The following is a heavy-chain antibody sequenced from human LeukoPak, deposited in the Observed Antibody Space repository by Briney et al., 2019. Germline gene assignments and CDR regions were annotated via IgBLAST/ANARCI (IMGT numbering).Heavy chain of an antibody. CDR3: ATRVDTAMVQYDY. Sequence: SETLSLTCAVSGGSISSSNWWSWIRQPPGKGLEWIGEIYHSGSTNYNPSLKSRVTISVDTSKNQFSLKLSSVTAADTAVYYCATRVDTAMVQYDYWGQGTLVTVSS. D-gene: IGHD5-18*01. J-gene: IGHJ4*02. V-gene: IGHV4-4*02. CDR2: IYHSGST. CDR1: GGSISSSNW.